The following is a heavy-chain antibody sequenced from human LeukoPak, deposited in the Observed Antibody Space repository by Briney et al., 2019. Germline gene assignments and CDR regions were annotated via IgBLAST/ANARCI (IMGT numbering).Heavy chain of an antibody. D-gene: IGHD3-10*01. Sequence: GGSLRLSCAASVFTFSSYEMNGVRQAAGKGREWVSVIYSGGGTNYADSVKGRFTISRDNSKNTLYLQMNSLRAEDTAVYYCASPYSYASGSFDVWGQGTLVTVSS. CDR3: ASPYSYASGSFDV. CDR2: IYSGGGT. V-gene: IGHV3-53*01. J-gene: IGHJ4*02. CDR1: VFTFSSYE.